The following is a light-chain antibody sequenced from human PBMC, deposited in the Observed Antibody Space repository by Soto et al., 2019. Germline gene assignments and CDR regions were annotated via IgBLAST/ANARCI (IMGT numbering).Light chain of an antibody. J-gene: IGKJ1*01. CDR3: QQYGSSSWT. CDR2: GAS. V-gene: IGKV3-20*01. CDR1: QSVSSIY. Sequence: EIVLTQSPGTLSLSPGERATLSCRASQSVSSIYLAWYQHKPGQAPRLLIYGASSRATGIPDRFSGSGSGTDSTLPISRLEPEDFAVYYCQQYGSSSWTFGRGTTVEIK.